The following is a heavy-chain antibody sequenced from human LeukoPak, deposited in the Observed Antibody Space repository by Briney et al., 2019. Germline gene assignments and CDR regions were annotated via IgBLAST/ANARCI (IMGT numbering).Heavy chain of an antibody. Sequence: ASVKVSCKVSGYTLTELSMHWVRQAPGKGLEWMGGFDPEDGETIYAQKFQGRVTMTEDTSTGTAYMELSSLRSEDTAVYYCATLNYYDSSGYYQGESWFDPWGQGTLVTVSS. CDR1: GYTLTELS. V-gene: IGHV1-24*01. CDR2: FDPEDGET. CDR3: ATLNYYDSSGYYQGESWFDP. D-gene: IGHD3-22*01. J-gene: IGHJ5*02.